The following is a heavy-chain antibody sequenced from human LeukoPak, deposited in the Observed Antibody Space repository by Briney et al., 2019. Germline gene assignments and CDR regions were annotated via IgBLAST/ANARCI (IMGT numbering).Heavy chain of an antibody. CDR1: GYTFTSYD. V-gene: IGHV1-8*03. Sequence: ASVKVSCKASGYTFTSYDINWVRQATGQGLEWMGWMNPNSGNTGYAQKFQGRVTITRNTSISTAYMELRSLRSDDTAVYYCARGPQVYDYVWGSYRFDYWGQGTLVTVSS. CDR2: MNPNSGNT. CDR3: ARGPQVYDYVWGSYRFDY. J-gene: IGHJ4*02. D-gene: IGHD3-16*02.